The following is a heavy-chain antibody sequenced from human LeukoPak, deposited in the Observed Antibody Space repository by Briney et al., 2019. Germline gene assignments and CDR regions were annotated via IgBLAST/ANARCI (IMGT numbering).Heavy chain of an antibody. CDR3: TRQRSLQLQVWFDP. D-gene: IGHD5-24*01. Sequence: PGGSLRLSCAASGFTFSSYWMSWVRQAPGKGLEWVANIKQDGSEKYYVDSVKGRFTISRDSAKNSLYLQMNSLRAEDTAVYYCTRQRSLQLQVWFDPWGQGTLVTVSS. V-gene: IGHV3-7*01. CDR2: IKQDGSEK. J-gene: IGHJ5*02. CDR1: GFTFSSYW.